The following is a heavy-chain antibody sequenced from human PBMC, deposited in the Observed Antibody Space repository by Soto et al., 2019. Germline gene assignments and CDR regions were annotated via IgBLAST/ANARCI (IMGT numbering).Heavy chain of an antibody. J-gene: IGHJ3*01. CDR1: RYTLTSHG. CDR2: ISTFNGKT. V-gene: IGHV1-18*01. D-gene: IGHD3-9*01. CDR3: ARLLTEGATFREDAFDL. Sequence: QIQLMQSGGDVKTPGASLKVSCTTSRYTLTSHGIAWVRKAPGQGLEWMGWISTFNGKTDYAQKFQGRVTMTADTITSTVDVELRSLRSDDTGVYYCARLLTEGATFREDAFDLWGPGTKVTVSS.